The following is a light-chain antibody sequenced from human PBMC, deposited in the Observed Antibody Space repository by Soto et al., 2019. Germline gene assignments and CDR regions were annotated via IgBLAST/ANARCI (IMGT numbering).Light chain of an antibody. V-gene: IGLV2-14*01. CDR3: SSYSSSNPLYD. Sequence: QSALTQPASVSGSPGQSITISCTGTSSDVGGYNYVSWYQQLPGKAPKLLIYEVSNRPSGVSNRFSGSKSGNTASLTISGLQAEDEADYYCSSYSSSNPLYDFGSGTKVTVL. CDR2: EVS. CDR1: SSDVGGYNY. J-gene: IGLJ1*01.